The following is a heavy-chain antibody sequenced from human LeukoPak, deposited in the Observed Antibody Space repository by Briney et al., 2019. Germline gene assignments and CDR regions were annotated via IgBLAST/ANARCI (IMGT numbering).Heavy chain of an antibody. V-gene: IGHV1-2*02. J-gene: IGHJ4*02. D-gene: IGHD4/OR15-4a*01. CDR3: ARDMSMVAGELDY. CDR2: IIPYSGGT. Sequence: GASVKVSCRASGYTFPGYYIHWVRQAPGQGLEWMGWIIPYSGGTNNAQKLQGRVTMTTDTSISTAYMELSRLRSDDTAVYYCARDMSMVAGELDYWGQGTLVTVSS. CDR1: GYTFPGYY.